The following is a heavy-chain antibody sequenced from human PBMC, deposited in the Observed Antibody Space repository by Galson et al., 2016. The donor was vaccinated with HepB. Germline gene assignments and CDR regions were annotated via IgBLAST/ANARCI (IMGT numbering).Heavy chain of an antibody. CDR1: GDSISSSYY. D-gene: IGHD1-1*01. Sequence: SETLSLTCNVSGDSISSSYYWAWIRQPPGKGLEWIGSIHHSGSTYHNPSPTSRLTMSLDTSKNQPSLKLYFVTAADTAVYYCARSGTTHGLVLRYYYMDVWGKGTTVTVSS. CDR3: ARSGTTHGLVLRYYYMDV. V-gene: IGHV4-38-2*02. CDR2: IHHSGST. J-gene: IGHJ6*03.